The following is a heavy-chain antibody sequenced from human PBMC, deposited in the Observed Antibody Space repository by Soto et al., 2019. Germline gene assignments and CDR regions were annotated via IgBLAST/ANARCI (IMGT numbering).Heavy chain of an antibody. CDR3: ARFSGSYTRGLDY. D-gene: IGHD1-26*01. CDR1: GFTFSDHY. Sequence: EVQLVESGGGLVQPGGSLRLSCAASGFTFSDHYMDWVRQAPGKGLEWVGRSRNKANSYSTEYAASVKGRFTITRDESKISLYLQMNSVKTEDTAVYYCARFSGSYTRGLDYWGQGTLVTVSS. CDR2: SRNKANSYST. V-gene: IGHV3-72*01. J-gene: IGHJ4*02.